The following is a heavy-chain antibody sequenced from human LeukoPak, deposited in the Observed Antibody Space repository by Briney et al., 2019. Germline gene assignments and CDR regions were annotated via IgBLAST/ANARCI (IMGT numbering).Heavy chain of an antibody. Sequence: PGGSLRLSCAASGFTFSSYGMPWVRQAPGKGLEWVAVISYDGSNKYYADSVKGRFTISRDNSKNTLYLQMNSLRAEDTAVYYCAKDSVAGSRYYYYGMDVWGQGTTVTVSS. CDR2: ISYDGSNK. D-gene: IGHD6-19*01. J-gene: IGHJ6*02. CDR3: AKDSVAGSRYYYYGMDV. V-gene: IGHV3-30*18. CDR1: GFTFSSYG.